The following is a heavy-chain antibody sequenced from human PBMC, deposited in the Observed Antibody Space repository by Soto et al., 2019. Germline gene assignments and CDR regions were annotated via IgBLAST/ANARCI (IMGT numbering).Heavy chain of an antibody. V-gene: IGHV1-24*01. D-gene: IGHD3-3*01. CDR2: FDPEDGET. CDR3: ATEGLAIFGVVMKKYFDY. CDR1: GYTLTELS. Sequence: GASVKVSCKVSGYTLTELSMHWVRQAPGKGLEWMGGFDPEDGETIYAQKFQGRVTMTEDTSTDTAYMELSSLGSEDTAVYYCATEGLAIFGVVMKKYFDYWGQGTLVTVSS. J-gene: IGHJ4*02.